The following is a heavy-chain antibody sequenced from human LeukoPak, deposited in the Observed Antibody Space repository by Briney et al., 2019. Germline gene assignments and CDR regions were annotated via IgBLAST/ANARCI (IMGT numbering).Heavy chain of an antibody. CDR3: ARVVSGWYVSDYYYYMDV. V-gene: IGHV1-8*01. D-gene: IGHD6-19*01. Sequence: ASVKVSCKASGYTFTSYDINWVRQATGQGLEWMGWMNPNSGNTGYAQKFQGRVTTTRNTSISTAYMELSSLRSEDTAVYYCARVVSGWYVSDYYYYMDVRGKGTTVTVSS. CDR2: MNPNSGNT. CDR1: GYTFTSYD. J-gene: IGHJ6*03.